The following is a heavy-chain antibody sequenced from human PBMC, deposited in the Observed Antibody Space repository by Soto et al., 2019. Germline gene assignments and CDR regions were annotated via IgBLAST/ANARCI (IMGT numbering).Heavy chain of an antibody. Sequence: QVQLQQWGAGLLKPSETLSLTCAVYGGSFSGYYWSWIRQPPGKGLEWIGEINHSGSTNYNPSLKIRVTISVDTSKNQFSLKLSSVTAADTAVYYCAFVVSRQLCAHWGKGTLVTVSS. CDR2: INHSGST. CDR1: GGSFSGYY. D-gene: IGHD5-18*01. CDR3: AFVVSRQLCAH. J-gene: IGHJ4*02. V-gene: IGHV4-34*01.